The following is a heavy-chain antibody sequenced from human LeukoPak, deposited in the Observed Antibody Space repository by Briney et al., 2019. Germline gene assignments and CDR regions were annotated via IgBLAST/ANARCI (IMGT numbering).Heavy chain of an antibody. J-gene: IGHJ3*02. V-gene: IGHV1-2*02. CDR1: GYTFTGYY. D-gene: IGHD6-6*01. CDR3: ARVGGSSTWAHDAFDI. Sequence: ASVKVSCKASGYTFTGYYMHWVRQAPGQGLEWMGWINPNSGGANYAQKFQGRVTMTRDTSISTAYMELSRLRSDDTAVYYCARVGGSSTWAHDAFDIWGQGTMVTVSS. CDR2: INPNSGGA.